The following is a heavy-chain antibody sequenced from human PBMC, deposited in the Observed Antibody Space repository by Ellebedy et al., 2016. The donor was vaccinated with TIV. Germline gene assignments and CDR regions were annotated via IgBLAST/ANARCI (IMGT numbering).Heavy chain of an antibody. Sequence: ESLKISCAASGFTFSRYWMSCVSQAPGKGLEWVATMNPDGSGKYYVDSVTGRFTIYRDNAKNSLYLQMNSLLAEDTAVYYGARMIVASCYCAFGLWGQGTMVTVSS. J-gene: IGHJ3*01. CDR2: MNPDGSGK. CDR3: ARMIVASCYCAFGL. D-gene: IGHD2-15*01. CDR1: GFTFSRYW. V-gene: IGHV3-7*01.